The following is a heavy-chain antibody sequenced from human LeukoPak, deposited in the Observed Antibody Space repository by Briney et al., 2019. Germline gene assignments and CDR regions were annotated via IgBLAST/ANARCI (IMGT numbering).Heavy chain of an antibody. D-gene: IGHD3-22*01. CDR1: GGSISSGTYY. CDR3: AREAKSYDGDGYYLDY. CDR2: IYYSGST. V-gene: IGHV4-39*07. J-gene: IGHJ4*02. Sequence: SETLSLTCNVFGGSISSGTYYWGWIRQPPGKGLEWLGSIYYSGSTHYNPSLKSRITISVDTSKNQFSLKLSSVTAADTAVFYCAREAKSYDGDGYYLDYWGQGILVTVAS.